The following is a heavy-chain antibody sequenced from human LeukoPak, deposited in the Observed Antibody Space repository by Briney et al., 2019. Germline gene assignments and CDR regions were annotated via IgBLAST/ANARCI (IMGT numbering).Heavy chain of an antibody. Sequence: PGGSLRLSCAASGFTFSSYAMHWVRQAPGKGLGWVAVISYDGSNKYYADSVKGRFTISRDNSKNTLYLQMNSLRAEDTAVYYCARDGWYYYGSGSYLLGGDYWGQGTLVTVSS. CDR2: ISYDGSNK. V-gene: IGHV3-30*04. D-gene: IGHD3-10*01. CDR3: ARDGWYYYGSGSYLLGGDY. CDR1: GFTFSSYA. J-gene: IGHJ4*02.